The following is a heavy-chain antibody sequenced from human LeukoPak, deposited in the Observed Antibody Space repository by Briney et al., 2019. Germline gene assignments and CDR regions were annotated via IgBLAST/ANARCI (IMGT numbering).Heavy chain of an antibody. CDR2: INPSGGST. V-gene: IGHV1-46*01. CDR1: GYTFTSYY. CDR3: ARDPGQKVVGYYFDY. D-gene: IGHD1-26*01. J-gene: IGHJ4*02. Sequence: WASVKVSCKASGYTFTSYYMHWVRQAPGQGLEWMGIINPSGGSTSYAQKFQGRVTMTRDTSTSTVYMELSSLRSEDTAVYYCARDPGQKVVGYYFDYWGQGTLVTVSS.